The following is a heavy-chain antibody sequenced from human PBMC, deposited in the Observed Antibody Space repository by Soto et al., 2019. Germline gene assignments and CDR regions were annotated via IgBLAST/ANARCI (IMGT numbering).Heavy chain of an antibody. J-gene: IGHJ4*02. Sequence: PSGTLTLSCTASGCTISSCTMQWVRIGQLRGGGIGWIGDAYYSESTNYNPSIKGRDAVSEEPSKNLFALKVTAVTAADRAVYYCAGHRNWKVDYWGQGTLVTVSS. CDR2: AYYSEST. V-gene: IGHV4-39*01. CDR3: AGHRNWKVDY. D-gene: IGHD1-1*01. CDR1: GCTISSCTMQ.